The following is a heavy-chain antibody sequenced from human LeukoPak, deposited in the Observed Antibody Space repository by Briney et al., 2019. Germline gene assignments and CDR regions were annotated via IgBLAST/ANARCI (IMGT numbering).Heavy chain of an antibody. CDR1: GGSISSSSYY. Sequence: SETLSLTCTVSGGSISSSSYYWGWIRQPPGKGLEWIGSIYYSGSTYYNPSLKSRVTISVDTSKNQFSLKLSSVTAADTAVYYCARGMATISFWGQGTLVTVSS. D-gene: IGHD5-24*01. CDR2: IYYSGST. CDR3: ARGMATISF. J-gene: IGHJ4*02. V-gene: IGHV4-39*07.